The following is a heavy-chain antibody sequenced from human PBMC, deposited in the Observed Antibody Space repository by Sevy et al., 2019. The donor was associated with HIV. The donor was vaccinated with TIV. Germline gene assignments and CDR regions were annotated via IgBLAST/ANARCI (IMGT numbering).Heavy chain of an antibody. Sequence: SETLSLTCSVSGGSISSNSWNWIRQPPGKGLEWIGYIYYTGSTNYNPSLKSRVTISVDTSKNQISLTLSSVTAADTAVYYCARDGGDGYNPSGFDIWGQRTMVTVSS. CDR1: GGSISSNS. CDR2: IYYTGST. V-gene: IGHV4-59*01. CDR3: ARDGGDGYNPSGFDI. D-gene: IGHD2-21*01. J-gene: IGHJ3*02.